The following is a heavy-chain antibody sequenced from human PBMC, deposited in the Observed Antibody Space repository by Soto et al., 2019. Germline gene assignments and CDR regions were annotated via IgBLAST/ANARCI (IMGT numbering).Heavy chain of an antibody. Sequence: QVQLVQSGAEVKKPGSSVKVSCKASGGTFSSYAISWVRQSPGQGLEWMGGIIPIFGTANYAQKFQGRVTITADESTSTAYMELRSLRSEDTAVYYCARDRGIVGAAGWFDPWGQGTLVTVSS. D-gene: IGHD1-26*01. CDR2: IIPIFGTA. V-gene: IGHV1-69*01. CDR3: ARDRGIVGAAGWFDP. CDR1: GGTFSSYA. J-gene: IGHJ5*02.